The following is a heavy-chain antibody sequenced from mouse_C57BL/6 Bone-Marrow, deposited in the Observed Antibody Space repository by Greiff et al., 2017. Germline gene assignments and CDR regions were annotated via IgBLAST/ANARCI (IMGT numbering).Heavy chain of an antibody. Sequence: EVHLVESGGGLVQPGGSLKLSCAASGFTFSDYGMAWVRQAPRKGPEWVAFISNLAYSIYYADTVTGRFTISRENAKNTLYLEMSSLRSEDTAMYYCARRGPEGFAYWGQGTLVTVSA. CDR3: ARRGPEGFAY. V-gene: IGHV5-15*04. CDR2: ISNLAYSI. CDR1: GFTFSDYG. J-gene: IGHJ3*01.